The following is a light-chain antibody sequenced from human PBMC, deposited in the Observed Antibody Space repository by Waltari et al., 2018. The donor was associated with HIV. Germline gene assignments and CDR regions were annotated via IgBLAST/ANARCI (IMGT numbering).Light chain of an antibody. J-gene: IGKJ4*01. V-gene: IGKV3-11*01. CDR2: DAS. Sequence: EIVLTQSPATLSLSPGKRATLSCRASQSVSNYLAWYQQKPGRAPRLLIYDASNRATGIPARFSGSGSGTDFTLTISSLEPEDCAVYYCQQRSNWPLLTFGGGTKVEIK. CDR3: QQRSNWPLLT. CDR1: QSVSNY.